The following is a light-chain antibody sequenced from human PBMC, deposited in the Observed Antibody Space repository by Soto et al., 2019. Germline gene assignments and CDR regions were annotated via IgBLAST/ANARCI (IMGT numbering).Light chain of an antibody. J-gene: IGKJ4*01. CDR3: QQRSNWRWLT. CDR2: DAS. Sequence: EIVLTHSPGTLSLSPCERATLSCSASQSVSSSYLAWYQQKPGQAPRLLIYDASNRATGIPARFSGSVSGTDFTLTISSLEPEDFAVYYCQQRSNWRWLTFGGGTKVDIK. V-gene: IGKV3D-20*02. CDR1: QSVSSSY.